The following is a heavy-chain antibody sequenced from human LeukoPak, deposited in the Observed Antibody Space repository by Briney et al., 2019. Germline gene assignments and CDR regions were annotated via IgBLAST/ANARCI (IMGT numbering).Heavy chain of an antibody. CDR2: INAGNGNT. V-gene: IGHV1-3*01. Sequence: APVKVSCKASGYTFTSYAMHWVRQAPGQRLEWMGWINAGNGNTKYSQKFQGRVTITRDTSASTAYMELSSLRSEDTAVYYCARDLPDDYGDYWFDPWGQGTLVTVSS. J-gene: IGHJ5*02. D-gene: IGHD4-17*01. CDR1: GYTFTSYA. CDR3: ARDLPDDYGDYWFDP.